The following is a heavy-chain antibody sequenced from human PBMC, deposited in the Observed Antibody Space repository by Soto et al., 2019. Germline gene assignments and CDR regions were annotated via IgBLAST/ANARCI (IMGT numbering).Heavy chain of an antibody. CDR3: ARDLGGSSRYAAFDI. D-gene: IGHD5-12*01. CDR1: GGSISRGDYY. Sequence: QVQLQESGPGLVKPSETLSLICTVSGGSISRGDYYWSWIRQPPGKGLEWVGYVFYSGSARYNPYLPCRVTTSQDTAKNHFALKVASGTPADTAVYYCARDLGGSSRYAAFDIWGQGTMVTVSS. CDR2: VFYSGSA. J-gene: IGHJ3*02. V-gene: IGHV4-61*08.